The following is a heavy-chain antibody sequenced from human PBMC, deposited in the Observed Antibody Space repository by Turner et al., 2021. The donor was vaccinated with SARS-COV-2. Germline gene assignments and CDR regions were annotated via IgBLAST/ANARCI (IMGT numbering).Heavy chain of an antibody. CDR1: GGSISSSPYY. V-gene: IGHV4-39*01. CDR2: IYYSGTT. J-gene: IGHJ5*02. CDR3: ARRSEGYYGSGSHWFDP. Sequence: QLQLQESGPGLVKPSETLSLTCTVSGGSISSSPYYWGWIRQPPGKGLEWSGSIYYSGTTYYNPSLKSRVTISVATSKNQFSLKLSSVTAADTAVYYCARRSEGYYGSGSHWFDPWGQGTLVTVSS. D-gene: IGHD3-10*01.